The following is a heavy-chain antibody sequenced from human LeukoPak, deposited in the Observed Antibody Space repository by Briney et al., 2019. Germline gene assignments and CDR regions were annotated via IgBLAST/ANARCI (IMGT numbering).Heavy chain of an antibody. CDR2: INWHGGRT. CDR3: AKDGDDCIDY. D-gene: IGHD2-21*01. CDR1: GFTFHDYD. Sequence: PGGSLRLSCAASGFTFHDYDMSWVRHAPGKGREWVSYINWHGGRTGYADSVKGRFTISRDNYKNTLFLQLNTLRPEDTALYYCAKDGDDCIDYWGSGTLVTVSS. V-gene: IGHV3-20*04. J-gene: IGHJ4*02.